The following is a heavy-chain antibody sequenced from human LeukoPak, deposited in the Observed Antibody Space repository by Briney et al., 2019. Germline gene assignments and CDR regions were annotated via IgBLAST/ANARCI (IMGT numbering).Heavy chain of an antibody. Sequence: SETLSLTCTVSGGSISYYYWSWIRQPPGKGLEWIGYIYYTGSTNYNPSLKSRVTISVDASKNQLSLKLSSMAAADTAVYYCARQGSYTIPYWGQGTLVTVSS. CDR1: GGSISYYY. CDR3: ARQGSYTIPY. D-gene: IGHD2-2*02. CDR2: IYYTGST. J-gene: IGHJ4*02. V-gene: IGHV4-59*08.